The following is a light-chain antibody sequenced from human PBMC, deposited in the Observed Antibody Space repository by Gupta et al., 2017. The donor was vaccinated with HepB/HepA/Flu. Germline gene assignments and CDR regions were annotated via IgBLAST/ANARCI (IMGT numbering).Light chain of an antibody. Sequence: SYVLTQPPSVSVAPGKTARITCGGNNIGGKSVHWYQQRPRQAPVLVVYDDSDRPSGIPERFSGSNSGNTATLTISRVEAGDEADYYCQVWDSSINYVVFGGGTKLTVL. CDR2: DDS. J-gene: IGLJ2*01. CDR3: QVWDSSINYVV. CDR1: NIGGKS. V-gene: IGLV3-21*03.